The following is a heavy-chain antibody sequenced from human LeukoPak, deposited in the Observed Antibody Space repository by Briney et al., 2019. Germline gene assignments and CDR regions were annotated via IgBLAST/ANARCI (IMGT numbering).Heavy chain of an antibody. CDR2: INPSGGST. CDR3: ARGRPDTAGRRQHYYYYYYMDV. Sequence: ASVKVSCKASGYTFTSYYMHWVRQAPGQGLEWMGIINPSGGSTSYAQKFQGRVTMTRDMSTSTVYMELSSLRSEDTAVYYCARGRPDTAGRRQHYYYYYYMDVWGKGTTVTVSS. V-gene: IGHV1-46*01. D-gene: IGHD1-14*01. J-gene: IGHJ6*03. CDR1: GYTFTSYY.